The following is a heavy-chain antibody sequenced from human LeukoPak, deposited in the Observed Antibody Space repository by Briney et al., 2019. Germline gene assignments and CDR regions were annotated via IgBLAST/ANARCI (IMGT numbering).Heavy chain of an antibody. CDR3: ASDGRIAAAGTLVY. CDR2: ISSSSSYI. CDR1: GFTFSSYS. D-gene: IGHD6-13*01. Sequence: PGGSLRLSCAASGFTFSSYSMNWVRQAPGKGLEWVSSISSSSSYIYYADSVKGRFTISRDNAKNSLYLQMNSLRAEDTAVYYCASDGRIAAAGTLVYWGQGTLVTVSS. J-gene: IGHJ4*02. V-gene: IGHV3-21*01.